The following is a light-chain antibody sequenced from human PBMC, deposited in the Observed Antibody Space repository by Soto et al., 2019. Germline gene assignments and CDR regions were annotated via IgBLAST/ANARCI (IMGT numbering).Light chain of an antibody. CDR3: GTWDSSLSAYV. CDR2: DNN. J-gene: IGLJ1*01. Sequence: QSVLTQPPSVSAAPAQKVTISCSGSSSNIGNNYVSWYQQLPGTAPKLLIYDNNKRPSGIPDRFSGSKSGTSATLGITGLQTGDEADYYCGTWDSSLSAYVFGTGTRSPS. CDR1: SSNIGNNY. V-gene: IGLV1-51*01.